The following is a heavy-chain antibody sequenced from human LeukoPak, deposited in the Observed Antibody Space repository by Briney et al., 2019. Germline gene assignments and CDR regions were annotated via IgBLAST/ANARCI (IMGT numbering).Heavy chain of an antibody. CDR3: AREYYYDSSGSSYYYYYMDV. D-gene: IGHD3-22*01. CDR1: GCTFTSYG. V-gene: IGHV1-18*01. CDR2: ISAYNGNT. Sequence: ASVKVSCKASGCTFTSYGISWVRQAPGQGLEWMGWISAYNGNTNYAQKLQGRVTMTTDTSTSTAYMELRSLRSDDTAVYYCAREYYYDSSGSSYYYYYMDVWGKGTTVTVSS. J-gene: IGHJ6*03.